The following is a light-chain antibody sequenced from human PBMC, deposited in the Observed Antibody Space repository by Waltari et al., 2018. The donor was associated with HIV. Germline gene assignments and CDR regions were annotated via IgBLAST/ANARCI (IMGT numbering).Light chain of an antibody. Sequence: EIVMTQSPVALSVSPGDRVTLSCRASEGVGSFFAWYQQRPGQGPSLLMYGVSTRASGVSARCSGSGSGTEVNLTITSLQSDDSAIYFCQQFYYWPRTFGQGTKVEVK. CDR3: QQFYYWPRT. J-gene: IGKJ1*01. CDR2: GVS. CDR1: EGVGSF. V-gene: IGKV3-15*01.